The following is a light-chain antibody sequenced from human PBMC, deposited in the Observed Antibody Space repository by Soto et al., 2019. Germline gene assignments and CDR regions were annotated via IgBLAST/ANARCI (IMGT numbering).Light chain of an antibody. CDR2: GAS. Sequence: EIVLTQSPGTLSLSPGERATLSCKSSQSISSSYLAWYQQKPGQAPRLLIFGASDRATGIPDRFSGSGSGTDFTLTIDRLEPEDVAMYYCQQYSDSPPTFGQGTKVDIK. J-gene: IGKJ1*01. V-gene: IGKV3-20*01. CDR1: QSISSSY. CDR3: QQYSDSPPT.